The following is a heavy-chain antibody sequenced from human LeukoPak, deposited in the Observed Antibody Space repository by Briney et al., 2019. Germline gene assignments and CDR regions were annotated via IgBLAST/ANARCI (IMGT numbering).Heavy chain of an antibody. CDR2: FRSSGVST. CDR3: VRKSGVMSVVVTSNYFDY. D-gene: IGHD2-21*02. V-gene: IGHV3-23*01. J-gene: IGHJ4*02. Sequence: GGSLRLSCAAPGLTXRNYDMSWVRQAPGKGLEWVSGFRSSGVSTYTANSVKGRFTISRDNSNNALYLQLNSLRAEDTAMYYCVRKSGVMSVVVTSNYFDYWGQGTLVTVSS. CDR1: GLTXRNYD.